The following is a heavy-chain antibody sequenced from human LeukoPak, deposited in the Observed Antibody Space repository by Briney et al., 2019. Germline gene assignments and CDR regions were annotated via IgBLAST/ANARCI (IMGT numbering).Heavy chain of an antibody. D-gene: IGHD5-18*01. CDR1: GFTFSTFA. V-gene: IGHV3-23*01. CDR2: IFPSGGEI. Sequence: GGSLRLSCAASGFTFSTFAMPWVRQPRGKGLEWVSNIFPSGGEIHYADSVRGRFTISRDNSKSTLSLQMNSLRAEDTAIYYCVTYRQVMLPFEAWGQGTLVTVSS. J-gene: IGHJ5*02. CDR3: VTYRQVMLPFEA.